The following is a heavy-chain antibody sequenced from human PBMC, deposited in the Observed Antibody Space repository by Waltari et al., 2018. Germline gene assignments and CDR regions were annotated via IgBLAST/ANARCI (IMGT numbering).Heavy chain of an antibody. V-gene: IGHV3-33*01. J-gene: IGHJ4*02. CDR3: AREEGNMCDHGDY. Sequence: QVQRVESGGGVVQPGRALRLSCAASGLTFSNCGMPWVRQAPGKGLDWLAVIWHDGSKKYYAGSVKVRFTISRDNSKNTLYLQMNSLRLEDTAVYYCAREEGNMCDHGDYVGQGTLVTVSS. D-gene: IGHD2-21*02. CDR2: IWHDGSKK. CDR1: GLTFSNCG.